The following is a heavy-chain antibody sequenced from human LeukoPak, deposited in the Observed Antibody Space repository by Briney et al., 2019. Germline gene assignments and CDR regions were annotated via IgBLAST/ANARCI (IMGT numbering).Heavy chain of an antibody. CDR3: ARDSTGTTPDY. CDR1: GGSNSSHY. CDR2: IYYSGST. D-gene: IGHD1-7*01. J-gene: IGHJ4*02. V-gene: IGHV4-59*11. Sequence: SETLSLTCTVSGGSNSSHYWSWIRQPPGKGLEWIGYIYYSGSTNYNPSLKSRVTISVDTSKNQFSLKLSSVTAADTAVYYCARDSTGTTPDYWGQGTLVTVSS.